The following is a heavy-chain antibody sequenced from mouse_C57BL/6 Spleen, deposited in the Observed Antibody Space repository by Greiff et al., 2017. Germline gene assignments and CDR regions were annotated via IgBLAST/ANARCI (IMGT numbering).Heavy chain of an antibody. CDR1: GYTFTSYG. CDR3: TRTDYYGSRDYAMDY. V-gene: IGHV1-81*01. Sequence: VQLVESGAELARPGASVKLSCKASGYTFTSYGISWVKQRTGQGLEWIGEIYPRSGNTYYNEKFKGKATLTADKSSSTEYMELRSLTSEDSAVYFCTRTDYYGSRDYAMDYWGQGTSVTVSS. J-gene: IGHJ4*01. D-gene: IGHD1-1*01. CDR2: IYPRSGNT.